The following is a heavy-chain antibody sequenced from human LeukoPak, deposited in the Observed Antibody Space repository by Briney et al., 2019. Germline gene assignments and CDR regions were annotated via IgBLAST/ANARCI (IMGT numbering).Heavy chain of an antibody. Sequence: PGGSLRLSCAASGFTFSSYAMSWVRQAPGKGLEWVSRIKSDGSTRYADSVKGRFTISRDNAKNTVSLQMNSLRAEDTGVYYCARAPSEIGGYYPEYFRHWGQGTLVTVSP. J-gene: IGHJ1*01. D-gene: IGHD3-22*01. CDR3: ARAPSEIGGYYPEYFRH. CDR1: GFTFSSYA. CDR2: IKSDGST. V-gene: IGHV3-74*01.